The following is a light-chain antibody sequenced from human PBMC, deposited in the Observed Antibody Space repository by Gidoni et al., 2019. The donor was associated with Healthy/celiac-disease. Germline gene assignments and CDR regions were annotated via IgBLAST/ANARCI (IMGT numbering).Light chain of an antibody. CDR2: DVS. CDR3: CSYAGSYTYVV. J-gene: IGLJ2*01. Sequence: QSALTQPRSVSGSPGPSVTLSCTGTSSDVGGYNYVSWYQQPPGKAPKLMIYDVSKRPSGVPDRFSGSKSGNTASLTISGLQAEDEADYYCCSYAGSYTYVVFGGGTKLTVL. CDR1: SSDVGGYNY. V-gene: IGLV2-11*01.